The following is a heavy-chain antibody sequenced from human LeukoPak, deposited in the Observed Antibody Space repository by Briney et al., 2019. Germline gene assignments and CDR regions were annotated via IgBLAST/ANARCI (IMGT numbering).Heavy chain of an antibody. J-gene: IGHJ6*03. D-gene: IGHD3-16*02. CDR2: IRSTANGYAT. V-gene: IGHV3-73*01. CDR3: AKDPKYYDYVWGSYRYPGYMDV. CDR1: GFTFSGSA. Sequence: GGSLRLSCAASGFTFSGSALHWVRQASGKGLEWVGRIRSTANGYATAYAASVKGRFTISRDNSKNTLYLQMNSMRAEDTAVYYCAKDPKYYDYVWGSYRYPGYMDVWGKGTTVTVSS.